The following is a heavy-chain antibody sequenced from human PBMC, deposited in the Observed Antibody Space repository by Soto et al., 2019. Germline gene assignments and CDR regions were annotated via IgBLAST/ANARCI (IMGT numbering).Heavy chain of an antibody. CDR3: ATLPPRIVVTLLPIPT. CDR1: GGSISSTNW. D-gene: IGHD2-21*01. CDR2: IYHNGSP. V-gene: IGHV4-4*02. Sequence: QVQLRQSGPGLVKTSGTLSLTCVVSGGSISSTNWWTWVRQPPGKSLEWIGEIYHNGSPTYSPSLGGRATISVDKSNNPFSLRLRSVTAAATAVYYCATLPPRIVVTLLPIPTWGQGILVTVSS. J-gene: IGHJ5*02.